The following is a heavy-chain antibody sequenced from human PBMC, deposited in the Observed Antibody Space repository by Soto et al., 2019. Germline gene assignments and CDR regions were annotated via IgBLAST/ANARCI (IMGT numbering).Heavy chain of an antibody. CDR1: GGTFSSYT. Sequence: SVKVSCKASGGTFSSYTISWVRQAPGQGLEWMGWMNPNCGNTGYAQKFQGRVTMTRNTSISTAYMELSSLRSEDTAVYYCARSEGFGSYYYYYYMDVWGKGTTVTVS. CDR3: ARSEGFGSYYYYYYMDV. D-gene: IGHD3-10*01. V-gene: IGHV1-8*02. J-gene: IGHJ6*03. CDR2: MNPNCGNT.